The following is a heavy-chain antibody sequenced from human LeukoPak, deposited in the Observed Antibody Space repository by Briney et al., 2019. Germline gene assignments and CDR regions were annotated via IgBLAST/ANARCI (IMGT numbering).Heavy chain of an antibody. CDR2: IYYSGST. CDR1: GGSISSSSYY. V-gene: IGHV4-39*01. D-gene: IGHD6-19*01. J-gene: IGHJ4*02. Sequence: PSETLSPTCTVSGGSISSSSYYWGWIRQPPGKELEWIGSIYYSGSTYYNPSLKSRVTLSVDPSKNQFSLKLSSVTAADTAVYYCATIYSRAWMYYFDYWGQGTLVTVSS. CDR3: ATIYSRAWMYYFDY.